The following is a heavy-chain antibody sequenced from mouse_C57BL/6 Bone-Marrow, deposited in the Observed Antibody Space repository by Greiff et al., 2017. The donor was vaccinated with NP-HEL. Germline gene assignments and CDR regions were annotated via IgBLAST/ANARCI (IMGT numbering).Heavy chain of an antibody. CDR3: ATTVVATYFDY. Sequence: QVQLQQPGAELVKPGASVKLSCKASGYTFTSYWLHWVKQRPGQGLEWIGMIHPNSGSTNYNEKFKSKATLTVDKSSSTAYMQISSLTSEDSAVYYCATTVVATYFDYWGQGTTLTVSS. J-gene: IGHJ2*01. D-gene: IGHD1-1*01. CDR2: IHPNSGST. V-gene: IGHV1-64*01. CDR1: GYTFTSYW.